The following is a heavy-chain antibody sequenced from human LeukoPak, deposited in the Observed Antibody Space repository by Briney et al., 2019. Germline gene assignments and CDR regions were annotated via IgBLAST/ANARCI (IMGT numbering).Heavy chain of an antibody. CDR1: GFPFSSYG. D-gene: IGHD2/OR15-2a*01. CDR2: IWYDGSNK. V-gene: IGHV3-33*01. Sequence: QPWGSLRLSCAASGFPFSSYGMHWVRQAPGKGLEWVAVIWYDGSNKYYADSVKGRFTISRDNSKNTLYLQMNSLRAEDTAVYYCARAPRIRRAFDIWGQGTMVTVSS. CDR3: ARAPRIRRAFDI. J-gene: IGHJ3*02.